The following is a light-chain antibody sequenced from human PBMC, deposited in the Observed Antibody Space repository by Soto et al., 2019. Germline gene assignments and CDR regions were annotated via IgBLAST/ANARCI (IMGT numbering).Light chain of an antibody. CDR2: DAS. CDR3: QQYGSSPIT. Sequence: EIVLTQSPATLSLSPGERATLSCRASQSVSSYLAWYQQKPGQAPRLLIYDASGRATGIPDRFSGSGSETDFSLTINRLEPEDFAVYFCQQYGSSPITFGQGTRLEI. J-gene: IGKJ5*01. CDR1: QSVSSY. V-gene: IGKV3-20*01.